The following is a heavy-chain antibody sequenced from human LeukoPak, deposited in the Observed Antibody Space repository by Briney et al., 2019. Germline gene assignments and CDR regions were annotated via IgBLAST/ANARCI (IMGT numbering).Heavy chain of an antibody. CDR2: IYYSGIP. Sequence: SETLSLTCTVSGVSISSSCYCWGCIRPPPGQGLVWNGSIYYSGIPYYTPSLKSRVTISIDTAKNQFSLKLSSVTAADTAVYYCARRYYYDSSGPAGGFDYWGQGTLVTVSS. CDR1: GVSISSSCYC. V-gene: IGHV4-39*01. D-gene: IGHD3-22*01. J-gene: IGHJ4*02. CDR3: ARRYYYDSSGPAGGFDY.